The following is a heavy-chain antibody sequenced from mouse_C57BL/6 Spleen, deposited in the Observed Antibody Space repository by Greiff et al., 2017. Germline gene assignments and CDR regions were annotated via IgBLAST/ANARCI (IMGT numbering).Heavy chain of an antibody. D-gene: IGHD1-1*01. CDR1: GFTFSSYG. V-gene: IGHV5-6*01. CDR3: AIYYGSSYGYFDV. Sequence: EVQLVESGGDLVKPGGSLKLSCAASGFTFSSYGMSWVRQTPDKRLEWVATISSGGSYTYYPDSVKGRFTISRDNAKNTLYLQMSSLKSEDTAMYYCAIYYGSSYGYFDVWGTGTTVTVSS. CDR2: ISSGGSYT. J-gene: IGHJ1*03.